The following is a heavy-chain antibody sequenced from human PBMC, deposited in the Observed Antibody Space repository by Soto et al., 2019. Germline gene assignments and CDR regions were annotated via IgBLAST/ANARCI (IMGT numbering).Heavy chain of an antibody. CDR1: GFTFSSSG. Sequence: GASVKVSCKASGFTFSSSGIHWVRQARGQRLEWIGWIVVGSGNTNYAQKFQERVTITRDVSTNTAYMELTSLRSEDTAVYYCAADLAPTDSYNLFEPWGQGSLVTVSS. D-gene: IGHD1-1*01. V-gene: IGHV1-58*02. CDR2: IVVGSGNT. CDR3: AADLAPTDSYNLFEP. J-gene: IGHJ5*02.